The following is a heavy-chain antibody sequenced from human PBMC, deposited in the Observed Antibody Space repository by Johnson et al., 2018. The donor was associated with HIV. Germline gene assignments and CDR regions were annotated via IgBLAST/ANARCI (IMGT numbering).Heavy chain of an antibody. Sequence: QVQLVESGGGVVQPGRSLRLSCAASGFTFSSYAMHWVRQAPGKGLEWVAFIRYDGSNKYYADFVKGRFSISRDNSKNTLYLQMNSLRAEDTAVYYCAIIWNHTFDIWGQGTMVTVSS. CDR2: IRYDGSNK. D-gene: IGHD1-14*01. CDR1: GFTFSSYA. CDR3: AIIWNHTFDI. V-gene: IGHV3-30*02. J-gene: IGHJ3*02.